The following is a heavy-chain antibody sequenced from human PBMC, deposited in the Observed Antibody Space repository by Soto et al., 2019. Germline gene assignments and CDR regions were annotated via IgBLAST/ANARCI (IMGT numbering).Heavy chain of an antibody. CDR2: IRIKADSYAT. J-gene: IGHJ4*02. CDR3: TSYDILPGYPRPLEY. V-gene: IGHV3-73*02. CDR1: GFTFSGSG. Sequence: EVQLVESGGGLVQPGGSLKLSCAASGFTFSGSGMHWVRQASGKGLEWVGRIRIKADSYATAYAASVTGRFTISRDDSKSTAYLQMNSLRTDDTAVYYCTSYDILPGYPRPLEYWGQGTLVTVSS. D-gene: IGHD3-9*01.